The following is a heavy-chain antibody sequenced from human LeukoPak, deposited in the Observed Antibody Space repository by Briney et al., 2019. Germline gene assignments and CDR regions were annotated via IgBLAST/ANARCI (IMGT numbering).Heavy chain of an antibody. J-gene: IGHJ4*02. CDR2: ISYDGSNK. Sequence: GGSLRLSCAASGFTFSSYAMHWVRQAPGKGLEWVAVISYDGSNKYYADSVKGRFTISRDNSKNTLYLQMNSLRAEDTAVYYCARDERGSSWPFDYWGQGTLVTVSS. CDR3: ARDERGSSWPFDY. V-gene: IGHV3-30*04. D-gene: IGHD6-13*01. CDR1: GFTFSSYA.